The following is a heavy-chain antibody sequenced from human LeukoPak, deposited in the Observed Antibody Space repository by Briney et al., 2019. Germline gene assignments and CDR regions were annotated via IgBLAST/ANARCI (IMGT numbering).Heavy chain of an antibody. CDR1: GYTLTELS. Sequence: ASVKVSCKVSGYTLTELSMHWVRQARGKGLEWMGGFDPKDGETIYAQKFQGRVTMTEDTSTDTAYMELSSLRSEDTAVYYCATVVRDSDYYDSSGYKQFDYWGQGTLVTVSS. V-gene: IGHV1-24*01. D-gene: IGHD3-22*01. CDR3: ATVVRDSDYYDSSGYKQFDY. CDR2: FDPKDGET. J-gene: IGHJ4*02.